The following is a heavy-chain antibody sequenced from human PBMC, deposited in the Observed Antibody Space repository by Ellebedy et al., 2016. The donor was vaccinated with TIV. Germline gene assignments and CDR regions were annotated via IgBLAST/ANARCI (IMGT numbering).Heavy chain of an antibody. CDR2: MYHSGST. Sequence: MPSETLSLTCTVSGGPISSGGYYWSWIRQHPGKGLEWIGYMYHSGSTNYNPSLKSRVTIAADTSKNQFSLKLSSVTAADTAVYYCATAPGDYFDYWGQGTLVTVSS. J-gene: IGHJ4*02. CDR3: ATAPGDYFDY. V-gene: IGHV4-31*03. CDR1: GGPISSGGYY. D-gene: IGHD4-17*01.